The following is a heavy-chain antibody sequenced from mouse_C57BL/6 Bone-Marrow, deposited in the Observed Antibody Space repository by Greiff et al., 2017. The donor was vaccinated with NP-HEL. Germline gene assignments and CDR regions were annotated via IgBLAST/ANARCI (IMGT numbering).Heavy chain of an antibody. CDR2: IDPNSGGT. Sequence: VQLQQPGAELVKPGASVKLSCKASGYTFTSYWMHWVKQRPGRSLEWIGRIDPNSGGTKYNEKFKSKATLTVDKPSSTAYMQLSSLTSEDSAVYYCARSRYYFFDYWGQGTTLTVSS. CDR1: GYTFTSYW. V-gene: IGHV1-72*01. J-gene: IGHJ2*01. D-gene: IGHD1-1*01. CDR3: ARSRYYFFDY.